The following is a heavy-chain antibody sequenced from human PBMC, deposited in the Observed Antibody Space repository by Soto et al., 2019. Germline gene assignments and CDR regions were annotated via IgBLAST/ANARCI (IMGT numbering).Heavy chain of an antibody. D-gene: IGHD1-1*01. CDR2: INYSGST. J-gene: IGHJ2*01. Sequence: QVQLQESGPGLVKPSETLSLTCTVSGGSISSYYWSWIRQPPGKGLEWIGYINYSGSTNHNPSLKRRVTTSVDTSKNRFSLKLSSVTAADTAVYYCARVWTFHWYFDLWGRGTLVTVSS. CDR3: ARVWTFHWYFDL. CDR1: GGSISSYY. V-gene: IGHV4-59*01.